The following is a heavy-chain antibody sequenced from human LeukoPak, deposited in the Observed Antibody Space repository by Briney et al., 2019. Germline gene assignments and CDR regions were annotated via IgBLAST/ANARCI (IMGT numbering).Heavy chain of an antibody. D-gene: IGHD2-15*01. Sequence: PSETLSLTCTVSGGSISSYYWNWIRQPPGKGLEWIGYIHYSGSTYYHPSLKNRVTIFLDTSKTKFSLRLSSVTAADTAVYFCGRGSPSTPDSWGQGTLVTVSS. CDR1: GGSISSYY. CDR3: GRGSPSTPDS. J-gene: IGHJ4*02. CDR2: IHYSGST. V-gene: IGHV4-59*01.